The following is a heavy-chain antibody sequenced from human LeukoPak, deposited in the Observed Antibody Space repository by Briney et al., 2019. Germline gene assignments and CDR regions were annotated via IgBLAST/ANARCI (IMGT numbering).Heavy chain of an antibody. V-gene: IGHV3-66*01. CDR3: ARVKQLVYFDY. CDR1: GFTVSSNY. CDR2: IYSGGST. J-gene: IGHJ4*02. Sequence: GRSLRLSCAASGFTVSSNYMSWVRQAPGKGLEWVSVIYSGGSTYYADSVKGRFTISRDNSKNTLYLQMNSLRAEDTAVYYCARVKQLVYFDYWGQGTLVTVS. D-gene: IGHD6-13*01.